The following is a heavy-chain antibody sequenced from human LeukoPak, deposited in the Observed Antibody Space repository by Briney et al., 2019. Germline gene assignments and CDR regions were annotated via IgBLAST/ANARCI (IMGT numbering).Heavy chain of an antibody. Sequence: SETLSLTCDVSGASISGYWWSWIRQPAGKGLEWIGRMYTDGDTNYNPALKSRVTVSVDTSKNLFSLKLISVTAADTAVYYCARDVGIAADWFDPWGQGTLVTVSS. CDR2: MYTDGDT. J-gene: IGHJ5*02. CDR3: ARDVGIAADWFDP. V-gene: IGHV4-4*07. D-gene: IGHD6-13*01. CDR1: GASISGYW.